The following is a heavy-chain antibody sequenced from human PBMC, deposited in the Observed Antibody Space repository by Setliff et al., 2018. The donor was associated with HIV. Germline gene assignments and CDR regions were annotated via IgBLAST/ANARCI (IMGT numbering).Heavy chain of an antibody. J-gene: IGHJ4*02. CDR2: INDDGSDK. CDR1: GFTFSSSW. D-gene: IGHD3-10*01. CDR3: ALLWPFDY. V-gene: IGHV3-7*03. Sequence: PGGSLRLSCAASGFTFSSSWMSWVRQAPGKGLEWVANINDDGSDKSYMDSVRGLFSSSRDNADNSLYLQMNSLRGEDTAIYYCALLWPFDYWGQGALVTVSS.